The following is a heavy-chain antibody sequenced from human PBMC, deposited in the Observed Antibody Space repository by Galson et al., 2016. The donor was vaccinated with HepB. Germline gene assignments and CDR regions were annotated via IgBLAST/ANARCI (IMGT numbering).Heavy chain of an antibody. CDR2: VSPDGDKG. V-gene: IGHV3-30*04. CDR1: GFTFSSFT. D-gene: IGHD2-21*02. Sequence: SLRLSCAASGFTFSSFTMHWVRRAPGTGLEWLALVSPDGDKGYYADSVKGRFSISRDNSRNTLYLRINSLRPDDTATYFCARARVVTGIYDAFNVWGQGTVVTVAS. CDR3: ARARVVTGIYDAFNV. J-gene: IGHJ3*01.